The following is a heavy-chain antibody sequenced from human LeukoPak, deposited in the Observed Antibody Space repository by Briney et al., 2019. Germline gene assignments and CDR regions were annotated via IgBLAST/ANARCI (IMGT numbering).Heavy chain of an antibody. Sequence: SETLSLTCTVSGASISSTYTYWGWIRQPPGKGTEWIGSIYFSGSTYYNPSLKSRVTISVDTSKNQLSLRLSSVTAADTAVYYCARDKRNYYDTSGSYNWFDPWGQGTLVTVSP. CDR2: IYFSGST. CDR3: ARDKRNYYDTSGSYNWFDP. CDR1: GASISSTYTY. J-gene: IGHJ5*02. V-gene: IGHV4-39*07. D-gene: IGHD3-22*01.